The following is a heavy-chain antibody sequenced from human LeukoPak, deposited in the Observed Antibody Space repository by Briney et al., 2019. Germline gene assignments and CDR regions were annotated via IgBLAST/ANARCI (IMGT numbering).Heavy chain of an antibody. CDR1: GYTFTSYD. V-gene: IGHV1-8*01. D-gene: IGHD4-23*01. CDR3: ARAVTFHGGNSDYYGMDV. CDR2: MNPNSGNT. Sequence: GASVKVSCKASGYTFTSYDINWVRQATGQGLEWMGWMNPNSGNTGYAQKFQGRVTMTRNTSISTAYMELSSLRSEDTAVYYCARAVTFHGGNSDYYGMDVWGQGTTVTVSS. J-gene: IGHJ6*02.